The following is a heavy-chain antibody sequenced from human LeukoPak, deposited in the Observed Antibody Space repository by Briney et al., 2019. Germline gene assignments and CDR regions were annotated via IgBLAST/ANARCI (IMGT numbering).Heavy chain of an antibody. J-gene: IGHJ2*01. Sequence: KTSETLSLTCTVSGGSISSYYWSWIRQPPRKGLEWIGYIYNSENTKYNSSLESRVTMSVDTSKNRFFLKLGSVTAADTAVYYCARFYSGPSGWFVLWYFDLWGRGTLVTVSS. D-gene: IGHD6-19*01. CDR1: GGSISSYY. CDR2: IYNSENT. CDR3: ARFYSGPSGWFVLWYFDL. V-gene: IGHV4-4*09.